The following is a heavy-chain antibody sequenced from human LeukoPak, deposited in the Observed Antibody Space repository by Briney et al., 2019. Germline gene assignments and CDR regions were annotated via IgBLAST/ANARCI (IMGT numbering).Heavy chain of an antibody. Sequence: GGSLRLSCAASGFNFSSYEMNWVRQAPGKGLEWFSYISSSGSTIYYADSVKGRFTISRDNAKNSLYLQMNSLRAEDTAVYYCARTYYYDSSGYYIYGYYYMDVWGKGTTVTVSS. CDR3: ARTYYYDSSGYYIYGYYYMDV. J-gene: IGHJ6*03. CDR2: ISSSGSTI. D-gene: IGHD3-22*01. V-gene: IGHV3-48*03. CDR1: GFNFSSYE.